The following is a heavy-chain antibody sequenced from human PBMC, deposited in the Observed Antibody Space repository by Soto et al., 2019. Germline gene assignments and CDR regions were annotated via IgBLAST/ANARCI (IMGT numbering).Heavy chain of an antibody. D-gene: IGHD1-26*01. CDR1: GFTFNVAW. J-gene: IGHJ5*02. V-gene: IGHV3-15*07. CDR2: IKSKTYGAAT. CDR3: TTAGVHSGSYNWFDP. Sequence: GGSLRLSCEASGFTFNVAWMNWVRQAPGKGLEWVGRIKSKTYGAATDYSTPVKARFTISRDDSKNTLFLQMSSLKTEDTAVYYCTTAGVHSGSYNWFDPWGPGTLVTVSS.